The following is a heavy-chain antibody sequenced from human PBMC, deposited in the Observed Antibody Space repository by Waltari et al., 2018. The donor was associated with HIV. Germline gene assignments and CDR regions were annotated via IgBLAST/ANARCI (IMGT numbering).Heavy chain of an antibody. CDR3: ARAKPGYYYAGYFDY. CDR2: IYSGGST. D-gene: IGHD3-22*01. CDR1: GFTVSSTY. Sequence: EVQLVESGGGLIQPGGSLRLSCAASGFTVSSTYMSWGGQAPGKGLEWVSVIYSGGSTYYADSVKGRFTISRDNSKNTLYLQMNSLRAEDTAVYYCARAKPGYYYAGYFDYWGQGTLGTVSS. V-gene: IGHV3-53*01. J-gene: IGHJ4*02.